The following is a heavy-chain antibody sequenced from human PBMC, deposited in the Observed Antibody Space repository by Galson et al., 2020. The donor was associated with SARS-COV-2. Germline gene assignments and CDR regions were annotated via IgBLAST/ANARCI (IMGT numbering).Heavy chain of an antibody. J-gene: IGHJ6*01. Sequence: GGSLRLSCAASGFPFTSYTMHWVRQAPGKGLEWLSSITSSSNYIYYADSVKGRFTVSRDNAKNSLYLQMNSLRAEDTAVYYCARDQEMDYFVMDVWGQGTTVTVSS. D-gene: IGHD4-17*01. V-gene: IGHV3-21*01. CDR2: ITSSSNYI. CDR3: ARDQEMDYFVMDV. CDR1: GFPFTSYT.